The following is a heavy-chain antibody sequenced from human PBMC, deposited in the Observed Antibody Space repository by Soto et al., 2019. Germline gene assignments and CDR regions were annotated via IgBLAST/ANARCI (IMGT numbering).Heavy chain of an antibody. CDR2: INAGNGNT. D-gene: IGHD2-2*01. CDR1: GYTFTSYA. CDR3: ARGGLGYCSSTSCYGLFYFDY. V-gene: IGHV1-3*01. Sequence: ASVKVSCKASGYTFTSYAMHWVRQAPGQRLEWMGWINAGNGNTKYSQKFQGRVTITRDTSASTAYMELSSLRSEDTAVYYCARGGLGYCSSTSCYGLFYFDYWGQGTLVTVSS. J-gene: IGHJ4*02.